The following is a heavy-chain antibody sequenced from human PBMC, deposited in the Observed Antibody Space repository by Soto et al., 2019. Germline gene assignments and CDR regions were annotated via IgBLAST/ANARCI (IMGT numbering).Heavy chain of an antibody. CDR1: GFTFSSYG. CDR3: ARERKRSIRRKDYGDLYYFDY. V-gene: IGHV3-33*01. J-gene: IGHJ4*02. CDR2: IWYDGSNK. Sequence: QVQLVESGGGVVQPGRSLRLSCAASGFTFSSYGMHWVRQAPGKGLVWVAVIWYDGSNKYYADSVKGRFTISRDNSKNTLYLQMNSLRAEDTAVYYCARERKRSIRRKDYGDLYYFDYWGQGTLVTVSS. D-gene: IGHD4-17*01.